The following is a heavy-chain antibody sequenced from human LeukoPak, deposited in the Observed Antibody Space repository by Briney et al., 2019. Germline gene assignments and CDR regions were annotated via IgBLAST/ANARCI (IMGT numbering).Heavy chain of an antibody. CDR2: IYYSGSI. J-gene: IGHJ4*02. D-gene: IGHD1-26*01. V-gene: IGHV4-59*08. Sequence: PSETLSLTCTVSGGSISSYYWSWIRQPPGKGLEWIGYIYYSGSINYNPSLKSRVTISVDTSKHQFSLKLRCVTAADTAVYYCARYSGSYSGFDYWGQGTLVTVSS. CDR3: ARYSGSYSGFDY. CDR1: GGSISSYY.